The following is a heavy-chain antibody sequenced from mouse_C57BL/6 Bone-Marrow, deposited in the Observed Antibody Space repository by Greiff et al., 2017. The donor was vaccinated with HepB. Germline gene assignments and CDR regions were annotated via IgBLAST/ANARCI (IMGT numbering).Heavy chain of an antibody. D-gene: IGHD1-1*01. CDR3: ARPLFTTVVAPFPY. V-gene: IGHV1-26*01. CDR2: INPNNGGT. J-gene: IGHJ3*01. CDR1: GYTFTDYY. Sequence: VQLKQSGPELVKPGASVKISCKASGYTFTDYYMNWVKQSHGKSLEWIGDINPNNGGTSYNQKFKGKATLTVDKSSSTAYMELRSLTSEDSAVYYCARPLFTTVVAPFPYWGQGTLVTVSA.